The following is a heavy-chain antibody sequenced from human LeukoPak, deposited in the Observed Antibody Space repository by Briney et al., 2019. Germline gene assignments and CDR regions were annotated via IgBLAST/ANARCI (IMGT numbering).Heavy chain of an antibody. V-gene: IGHV3-73*01. D-gene: IGHD1-14*01. Sequence: QAGGSLRLSCVASGFTFSGSAMQWVRRTPGKGLEWVGRIRSKVNNYATAYSSSVKGRFTVSRDDSKNTTYLQMNSLKAEDTAVYYCTLLHNGYWGQGTLVTVSS. CDR2: IRSKVNNYAT. J-gene: IGHJ4*02. CDR3: TLLHNGY. CDR1: GFTFSGSA.